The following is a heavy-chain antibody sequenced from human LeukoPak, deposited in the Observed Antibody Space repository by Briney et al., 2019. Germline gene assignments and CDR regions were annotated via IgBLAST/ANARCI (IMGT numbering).Heavy chain of an antibody. CDR3: ARGPGVATKFYYFDY. D-gene: IGHD5-12*01. CDR2: INHSGST. Sequence: SETLSLTCAVYGGSFSGYYWSWIRQPPGKGLEWIGEINHSGSTNYNPSLKSRVTISVDTSKNQFSLKLSSVTAADTAVYYCARGPGVATKFYYFDYRGQGTLVTVSS. J-gene: IGHJ4*02. CDR1: GGSFSGYY. V-gene: IGHV4-34*01.